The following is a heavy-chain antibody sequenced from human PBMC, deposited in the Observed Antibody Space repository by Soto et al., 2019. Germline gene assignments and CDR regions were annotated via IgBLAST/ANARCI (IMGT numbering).Heavy chain of an antibody. J-gene: IGHJ4*02. CDR1: GYSFTSSW. CDR2: IYPGDSDT. Sequence: GESLIISCKGSGYSFTSSWIGWVRQIPGKGLEWMGIIYPGDSDTRYSPSFQGQATISADKSISTAYLQWSSLKASDTGMYYCASDITLVRGVIIWGQGALVTVSS. D-gene: IGHD3-10*01. CDR3: ASDITLVRGVII. V-gene: IGHV5-51*01.